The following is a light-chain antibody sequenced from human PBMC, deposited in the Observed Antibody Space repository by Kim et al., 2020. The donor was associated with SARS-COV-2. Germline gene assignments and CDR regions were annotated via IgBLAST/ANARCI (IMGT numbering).Light chain of an antibody. J-gene: IGKJ1*01. CDR3: KQYNKWPLK. CDR2: GAS. CDR1: QSVSSN. Sequence: EIVMTQSPATLSVSPGERATLSCRASQSVSSNLAWYQQKPGQAPRLLIYGASTRATGIPARFSGSGSGTEFTLTISSLQSEDFAVYYCKQYNKWPLKFGQGTKVDIK. V-gene: IGKV3-15*01.